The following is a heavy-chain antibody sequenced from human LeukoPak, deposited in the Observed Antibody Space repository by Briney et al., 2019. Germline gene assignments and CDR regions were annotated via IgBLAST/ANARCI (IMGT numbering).Heavy chain of an antibody. CDR3: AKVEPFCGGDCYSGFNY. D-gene: IGHD2-21*02. V-gene: IGHV3-23*01. J-gene: IGHJ4*02. CDR1: GFTFSIYA. Sequence: GGSLRLSCAASGFTFSIYAMSWVRQAPGEGLQWVSAISGSASSTYYADSVKSRFTISRDNSKNTLYLQMNSLRAEDTAVYYCAKVEPFCGGDCYSGFNYWGQGTLVTVSS. CDR2: ISGSASST.